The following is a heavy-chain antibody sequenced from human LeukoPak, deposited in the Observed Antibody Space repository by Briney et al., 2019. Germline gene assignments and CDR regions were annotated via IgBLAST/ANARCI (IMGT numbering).Heavy chain of an antibody. V-gene: IGHV4-30-4*01. D-gene: IGHD6-13*01. Sequence: PSETLSLTCTVSGGSISSGDYYWSWIRQPPGTGLEWIGYIYYSGSTYYNPSLKSRVTISVDTSKNQFSLKLSSVTAADTAVYYCARVGFGARIAAAGTIDYWGQGTLVTVSS. J-gene: IGHJ4*02. CDR3: ARVGFGARIAAAGTIDY. CDR2: IYYSGST. CDR1: GGSISSGDYY.